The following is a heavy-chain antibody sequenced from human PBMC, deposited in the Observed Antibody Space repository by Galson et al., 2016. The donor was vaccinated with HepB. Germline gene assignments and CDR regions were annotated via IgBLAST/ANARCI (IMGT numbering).Heavy chain of an antibody. CDR3: GRIRGYSYGRYGMDV. D-gene: IGHD5-18*01. J-gene: IGHJ6*02. CDR1: GGTFTRYA. CDR2: IIPIFGTA. Sequence: SVKVSCKASGGTFTRYAISWVRQAPGQGLEWMGGIIPIFGTANYAQKFQGRVTMTADKVTTTAYMERSSLRPDDTAVYYCGRIRGYSYGRYGMDVWGQGTTVTV. V-gene: IGHV1-69*06.